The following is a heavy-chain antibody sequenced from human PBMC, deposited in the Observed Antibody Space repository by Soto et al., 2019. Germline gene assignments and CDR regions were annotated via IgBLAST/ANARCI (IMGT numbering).Heavy chain of an antibody. V-gene: IGHV1-69*01. J-gene: IGHJ6*02. Sequence: SVKVSCTASGGTFSIYAISCLRQAPGQGLELMGGIIPIFGTANYAQKFQGRVTITADESTSTAYMELSSLRSEDTAVYYCARDQWGNWNYSAYYYYGMDVWGQGTTVT. D-gene: IGHD1-7*01. CDR3: ARDQWGNWNYSAYYYYGMDV. CDR2: IIPIFGTA. CDR1: GGTFSIYA.